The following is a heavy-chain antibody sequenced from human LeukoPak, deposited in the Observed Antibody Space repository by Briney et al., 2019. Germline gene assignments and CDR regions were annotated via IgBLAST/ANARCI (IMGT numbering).Heavy chain of an antibody. D-gene: IGHD6-19*01. CDR2: INHSGST. CDR3: ARGASIAVAGTSGGDY. J-gene: IGHJ4*02. CDR1: GGSFSGYY. Sequence: PSETLSLTCAVYGGSFSGYYWSWIRQPPGKGLEWIGEINHSGSTNYNPSLKSRVTISVDTSKNQFSLKLSSVTAADTAVYYCARGASIAVAGTSGGDYWGQGTLVTVSS. V-gene: IGHV4-34*01.